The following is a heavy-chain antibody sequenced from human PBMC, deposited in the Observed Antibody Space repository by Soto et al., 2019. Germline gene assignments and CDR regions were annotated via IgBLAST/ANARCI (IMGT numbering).Heavy chain of an antibody. J-gene: IGHJ6*02. CDR3: AHRRGSGWYTRIMYGMDV. CDR2: IYWDDGK. Sequence: QITLKESGPPLVKPTQTLTLTSTFSGLSLSTSGVGVGWFRQSPGKALEWLALIYWDDGKRYSPSLKSRLTIPKDTSKNQVVLTMTNMDPVDTATYDCAHRRGSGWYTRIMYGMDVWGQGTTVTVSS. D-gene: IGHD6-19*01. V-gene: IGHV2-5*02. CDR1: GLSLSTSGVG.